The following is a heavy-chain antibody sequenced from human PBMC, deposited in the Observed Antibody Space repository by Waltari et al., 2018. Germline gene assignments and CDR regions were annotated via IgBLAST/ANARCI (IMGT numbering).Heavy chain of an antibody. CDR2: IYTTGST. V-gene: IGHV4-61*02. CDR3: SRDPPQLADAFDI. Sequence: QVQLQESGPGLVKPSAALSPTCSVSGGPISSGSYYWNWIRQPAGKGLEWIGPIYTTGSTNYSPSLRSRLTISVDTSNNQFSLKLSSGTAADTAVYYCSRDPPQLADAFDIWGQGTMVTVSS. J-gene: IGHJ3*02. D-gene: IGHD3-10*01. CDR1: GGPISSGSYY.